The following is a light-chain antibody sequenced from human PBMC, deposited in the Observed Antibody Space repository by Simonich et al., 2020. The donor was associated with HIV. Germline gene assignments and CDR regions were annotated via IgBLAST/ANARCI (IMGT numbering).Light chain of an antibody. J-gene: IGKJ4*01. CDR1: QSVLYSSNNKNY. Sequence: DIVMTQSPDSLAVSLGERATINCKSSQSVLYSSNNKNYLAWYQQNPGQPPKVLIYWASTRESGVPDRFSGSGSGTDFTLTISSLQAEDVAVYYCQQYYSAPITFGGGTKVEIK. CDR3: QQYYSAPIT. V-gene: IGKV4-1*01. CDR2: WAS.